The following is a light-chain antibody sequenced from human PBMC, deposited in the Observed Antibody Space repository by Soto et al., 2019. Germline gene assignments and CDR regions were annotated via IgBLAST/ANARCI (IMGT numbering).Light chain of an antibody. Sequence: DIQMTQSPLTLSASVGDRVTITCRASQSISSWLAWYQQKPGKAPKLLVYMASHLESGVPSRFSGSGSGTEYTLTISSLQPDDFANYYCQQYKDYPMYTFGQGTKLEIK. CDR1: QSISSW. CDR3: QQYKDYPMYT. J-gene: IGKJ2*01. V-gene: IGKV1-5*03. CDR2: MAS.